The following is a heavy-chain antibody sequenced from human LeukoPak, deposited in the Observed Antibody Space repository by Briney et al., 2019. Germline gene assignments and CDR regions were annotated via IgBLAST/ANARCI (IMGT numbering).Heavy chain of an antibody. CDR3: ARELGYSGYENNYFDY. Sequence: SQTLSLTCAVSGGSISSGGYSWSWIRQPPGKGLEWIGYIYHSGSTYYNPSLKSRVTISVDTSKNQFSLKLSSVTAADTAVYYCARELGYSGYENNYFDYWGQGTLVTVSS. V-gene: IGHV4-30-2*05. J-gene: IGHJ4*02. D-gene: IGHD5-12*01. CDR1: GGSISSGGYS. CDR2: IYHSGST.